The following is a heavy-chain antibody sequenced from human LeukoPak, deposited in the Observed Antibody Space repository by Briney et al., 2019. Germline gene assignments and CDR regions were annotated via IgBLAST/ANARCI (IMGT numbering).Heavy chain of an antibody. V-gene: IGHV3-9*01. CDR3: AKDGAYSSSWYGYFQH. D-gene: IGHD6-13*01. Sequence: GGSLRLSCAASGFTFGDYAMHWVRQAPGKGLEWFSGISWNSDSIGYADSVKGRFTISRDNSKNSLYLQMNSLRTEDTALYYCAKDGAYSSSWYGYFQHWGQGTLVTVSS. J-gene: IGHJ1*01. CDR2: ISWNSDSI. CDR1: GFTFGDYA.